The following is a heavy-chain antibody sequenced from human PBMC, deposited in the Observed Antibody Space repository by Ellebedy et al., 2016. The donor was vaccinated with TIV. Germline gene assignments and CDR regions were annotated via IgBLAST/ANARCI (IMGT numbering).Heavy chain of an antibody. Sequence: SETLSLTXAVSGGSISSGGYSWSWIRQPPGKGLEWIGYIYHSGSTNYNPSLKSRVTISVDTSKNQFSLKLSSVTAADTAVYYCARGRGHRYWGQGTLVTVSS. CDR2: IYHSGST. D-gene: IGHD5-24*01. V-gene: IGHV4-30-2*01. CDR1: GGSISSGGYS. CDR3: ARGRGHRY. J-gene: IGHJ4*02.